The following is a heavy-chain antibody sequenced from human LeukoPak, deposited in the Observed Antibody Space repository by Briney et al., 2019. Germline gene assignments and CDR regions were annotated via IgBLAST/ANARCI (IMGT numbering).Heavy chain of an antibody. CDR1: GGSISSYY. D-gene: IGHD3-10*01. V-gene: IGHV4-4*09. J-gene: IGHJ5*02. CDR2: IYTSGST. Sequence: SETLSLTCTVSGGSISSYYWSWIRQPPGKGLEWIGYIYTSGSTNYNPSLQSRVTMSVDTSKNQFSLKLSSVTAADTAVYYCARSPNYYGSGSLFDPWGQGTLVTVSS. CDR3: ARSPNYYGSGSLFDP.